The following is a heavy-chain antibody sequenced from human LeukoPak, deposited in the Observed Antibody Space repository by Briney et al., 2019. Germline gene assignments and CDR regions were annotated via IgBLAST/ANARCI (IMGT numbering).Heavy chain of an antibody. CDR3: ARGPYYYDSSGIFYYYYGMDV. J-gene: IGHJ6*02. CDR1: GFTFSSYA. Sequence: GGSLRLSCAASGFTFSSYAMHWVRQAPGKGLEWVAVISYDGSNKYYADSVKGRFTTSRDNSKNTLYLQMNSLRAEDTAVYYCARGPYYYDSSGIFYYYYGMDVWGQGTTVTVSS. V-gene: IGHV3-30-3*01. D-gene: IGHD3-22*01. CDR2: ISYDGSNK.